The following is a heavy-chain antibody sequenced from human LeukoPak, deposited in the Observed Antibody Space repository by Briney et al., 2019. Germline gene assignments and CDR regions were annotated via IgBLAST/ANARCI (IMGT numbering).Heavy chain of an antibody. CDR2: IYYSGST. D-gene: IGHD1-7*01. CDR1: GGSISSGGYY. CDR3: ARHGRPLGITGTINWFDP. Sequence: PSETLSLTCTVSGGSISSGGYYWSWIRQHPGKGLEWIGYIYYSGSTYYNPSLKSRVTISVDTSKNQFSLKLSSVTAADTAVYYCARHGRPLGITGTINWFDPWGQGTLVTVSS. J-gene: IGHJ5*02. V-gene: IGHV4-31*03.